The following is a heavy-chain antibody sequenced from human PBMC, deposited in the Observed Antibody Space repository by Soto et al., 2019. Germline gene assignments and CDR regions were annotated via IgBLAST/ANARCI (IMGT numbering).Heavy chain of an antibody. CDR3: ARDRGGSWKSDY. J-gene: IGHJ4*02. CDR2: IKQDGNEK. Sequence: GGSLRLSCAASGFTFSSYSMNWVRQAPGKGLEWVANIKQDGNEKYYVDSVKGRFTIARDNAQNSLFLQMNSLRVEDTAVYYCARDRGGSWKSDYWGQGTLVTVSS. CDR1: GFTFSSYS. V-gene: IGHV3-7*01. D-gene: IGHD2-15*01.